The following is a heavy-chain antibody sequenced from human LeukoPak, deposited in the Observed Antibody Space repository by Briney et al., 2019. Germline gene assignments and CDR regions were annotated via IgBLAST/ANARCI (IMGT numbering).Heavy chain of an antibody. CDR2: INPNSGGT. CDR3: ARAGNNWNGVEGGWFDP. V-gene: IGHV1-2*02. D-gene: IGHD1-1*01. Sequence: ASVKVSCKASGYTFTGYYMHWVRQAPGQGLEWMGWINPNSGGTNYAQKFQGRVTMTRDTSISTAYMELSRLRSDDTAVYYCARAGNNWNGVEGGWFDPWGQGTLVTVSS. CDR1: GYTFTGYY. J-gene: IGHJ5*02.